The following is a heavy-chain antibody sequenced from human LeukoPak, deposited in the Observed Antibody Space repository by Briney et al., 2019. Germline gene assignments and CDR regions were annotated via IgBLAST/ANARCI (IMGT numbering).Heavy chain of an antibody. V-gene: IGHV4-59*01. Sequence: PSETLSLTCTVSGGSISSYYWSWIRQPPGKGLEWIGYIYYSGSTNYNPSLKSRVTISVDTSKNQFSLKLSSVTAADTAVYYCARGVYYDSSGYYYLYYYYYMDVWGKGTTVTISS. J-gene: IGHJ6*03. CDR1: GGSISSYY. CDR3: ARGVYYDSSGYYYLYYYYYMDV. D-gene: IGHD3-22*01. CDR2: IYYSGST.